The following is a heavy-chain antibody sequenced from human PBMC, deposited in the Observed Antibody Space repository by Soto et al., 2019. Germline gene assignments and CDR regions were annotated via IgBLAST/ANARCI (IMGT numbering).Heavy chain of an antibody. J-gene: IGHJ5*02. CDR2: TYSRSKWYN. CDR3: AKGDNLGPKTGYAFDP. D-gene: IGHD5-12*01. V-gene: IGHV6-1*01. Sequence: SQTLSLTCAISGDSVSSNTASWNWFRQSPSRGLEWLGRTYSRSKWYNDYAVSVKSRIIINPDTSKNQFSLQLNSVTPEDTAVYYCAKGDNLGPKTGYAFDPWGQGILVT. CDR1: GDSVSSNTAS.